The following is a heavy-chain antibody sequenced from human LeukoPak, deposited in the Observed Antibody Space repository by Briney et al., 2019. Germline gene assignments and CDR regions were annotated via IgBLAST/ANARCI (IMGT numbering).Heavy chain of an antibody. D-gene: IGHD2-2*01. V-gene: IGHV6-1*01. Sequence: SQTLSLTCAISGDSVSSNSVTWNWIRQSPSRGLEWLGRTYYRSTWYNDYAVSVRGRITVNPDTSKNQLSLHLNSVTPEDTAVYYCARRLTQYDCFDPWGQGVLVTVSS. CDR3: ARRLTQYDCFDP. J-gene: IGHJ5*02. CDR1: GDSVSSNSVT. CDR2: TYYRSTWYN.